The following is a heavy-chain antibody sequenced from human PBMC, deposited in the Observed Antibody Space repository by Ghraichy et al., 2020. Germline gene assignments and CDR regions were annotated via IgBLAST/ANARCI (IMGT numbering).Heavy chain of an antibody. CDR3: AKDITRSTYGDYFDY. J-gene: IGHJ4*02. CDR2: ISGSGGST. V-gene: IGHV3-23*01. CDR1: GFTFSSYA. D-gene: IGHD3-3*01. Sequence: GESLRLSCAASGFTFSSYAMSWVRQAPGKGLEWVSAISGSGGSTYYADSVKGRFTISRDNSKNTLYLQMNSLRAEDTAVYYCAKDITRSTYGDYFDYWGQGTLVTVSS.